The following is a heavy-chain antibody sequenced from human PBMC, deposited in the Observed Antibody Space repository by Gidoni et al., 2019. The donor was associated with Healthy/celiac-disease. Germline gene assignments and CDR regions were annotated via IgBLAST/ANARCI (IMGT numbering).Heavy chain of an antibody. V-gene: IGHV3-23*01. CDR2: ISGSGGST. D-gene: IGHD5-18*01. CDR1: GFTFGRYA. CDR3: AKSQSQGYSYAPSGFDY. Sequence: VQLLESGGGLVQPGGSLRPSCASSGFTFGRYAMSWVRQAPGKGLEWVSAISGSGGSTYYADSVKGRFTISRDNSKNTLYLQMNSLRAEDTAVYYCAKSQSQGYSYAPSGFDYWGQGTLVTVSS. J-gene: IGHJ4*02.